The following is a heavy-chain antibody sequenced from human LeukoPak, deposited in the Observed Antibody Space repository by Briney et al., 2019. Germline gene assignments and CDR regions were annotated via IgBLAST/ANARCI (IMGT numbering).Heavy chain of an antibody. J-gene: IGHJ4*02. Sequence: GGSLRLSCAASGFTFSSYWMSWVRQAPGKGLEWVANIKQDGSEKYYVDSVKGRFTISRDNAKNSLYLQMNSLRAEDTAVYYCARDPTRVGATMGDYWGQGTLVTVSS. CDR1: GFTFSSYW. CDR3: ARDPTRVGATMGDY. CDR2: IKQDGSEK. D-gene: IGHD1-26*01. V-gene: IGHV3-7*01.